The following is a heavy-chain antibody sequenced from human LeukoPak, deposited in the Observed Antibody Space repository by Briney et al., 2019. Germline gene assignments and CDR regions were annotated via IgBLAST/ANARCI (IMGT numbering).Heavy chain of an antibody. D-gene: IGHD3-3*01. CDR2: LNGDGSET. CDR1: GYSFTDYG. J-gene: IGHJ4*02. Sequence: GGSLILSCAGSGYSFTDYGMGWVRQAPGRGLAWVSALNGDGSETYYADSVKGRFIISRDNSKRTLYLQMSSLRADDTAVYYCSKGPGGFWDYWGQGALVTVAS. V-gene: IGHV3-23*01. CDR3: SKGPGGFWDY.